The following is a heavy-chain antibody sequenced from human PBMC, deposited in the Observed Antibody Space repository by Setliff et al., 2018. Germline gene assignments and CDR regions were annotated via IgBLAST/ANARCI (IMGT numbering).Heavy chain of an antibody. Sequence: PSETLSLTCTVSGGSISSYYWSWIRQPPGKGLELIGYIYYGGTTNYNPSLKNRVSISLDTSKSQFSLRLSSLTAADTAVYYCARHRRDSSGNYFVGLYYFDYWGQGTPVTVSS. CDR2: IYYGGTT. D-gene: IGHD3-22*01. CDR1: GGSISSYY. CDR3: ARHRRDSSGNYFVGLYYFDY. V-gene: IGHV4-59*08. J-gene: IGHJ4*02.